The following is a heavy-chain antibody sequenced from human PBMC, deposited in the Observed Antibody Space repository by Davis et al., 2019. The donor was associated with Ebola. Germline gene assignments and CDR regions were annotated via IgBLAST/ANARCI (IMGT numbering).Heavy chain of an antibody. CDR1: GFIFSNYW. D-gene: IGHD3-22*01. CDR3: ARDFDRVRE. V-gene: IGHV3-7*01. J-gene: IGHJ4*02. CDR2: IKQDGGEK. Sequence: GESLKISCAASGFIFSNYWMSWVRQAPGKGPEWVAIIKQDGGEKYYVDSVKGRFTISRDNAKNTVYLEMNSLKAEDTAVYYCARDFDRVREWGQGTLVTVSS.